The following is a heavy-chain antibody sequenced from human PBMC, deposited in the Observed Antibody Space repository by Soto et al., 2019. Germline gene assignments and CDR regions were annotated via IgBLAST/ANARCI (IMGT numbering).Heavy chain of an antibody. CDR2: INPSGGST. CDR3: ARDTTVTTNYYYGMDV. J-gene: IGHJ6*04. Sequence: ASVKVSCKASGYTFTSYFMHWVRQAPGQGLEWMGIINPSGGSTSYAQKFQGRVTMTRDTSTSTVYMELSSLRSEDTAVYYCARDTTVTTNYYYGMDVWGKGTTVTVSS. V-gene: IGHV1-46*01. CDR1: GYTFTSYF. D-gene: IGHD4-17*01.